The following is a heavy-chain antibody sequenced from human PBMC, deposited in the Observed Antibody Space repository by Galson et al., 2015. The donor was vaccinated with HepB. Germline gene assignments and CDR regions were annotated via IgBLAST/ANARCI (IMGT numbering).Heavy chain of an antibody. CDR1: GYSFTSYW. CDR2: IDPSDSYT. D-gene: IGHD6-13*01. Sequence: QSGAEVKKPGESLRISCKGSGYSFTSYWISWVRQMPGKGLEWMGRIDPSDSYTNYSPSFQGHVTISADKSISTAYLQWSSLKASDTAMYYCARLPALAAADTSFDPWGQGTLVTVSS. J-gene: IGHJ5*02. V-gene: IGHV5-10-1*01. CDR3: ARLPALAAADTSFDP.